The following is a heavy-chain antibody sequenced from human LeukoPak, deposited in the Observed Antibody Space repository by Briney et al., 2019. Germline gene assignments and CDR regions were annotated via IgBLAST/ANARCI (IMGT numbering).Heavy chain of an antibody. CDR3: ARLDRYAPVPYD. J-gene: IGHJ4*02. V-gene: IGHV3-11*03. CDR1: GFTFSDFY. CDR2: ISSSSSYT. Sequence: PGGSLRLSCAASGFTFSDFYMSWIRQAPGKGLEWVSYISSSSSYTNYADSVKGRFTISRDNAKNSLYLQMNSLRAEDTAVYYSARLDRYAPVPYDRGQGTLVTVSS. D-gene: IGHD5-12*01.